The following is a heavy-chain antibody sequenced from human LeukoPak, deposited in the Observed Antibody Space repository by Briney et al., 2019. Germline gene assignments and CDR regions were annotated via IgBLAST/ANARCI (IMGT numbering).Heavy chain of an antibody. CDR2: ISGSGGST. CDR3: AKVVSGWGSDY. Sequence: GGSLRLSCAASGFTFSSYAMSWVRQAPGKGLEWVSGISGSGGSTYYADSVKGRFTISRDNSQNTLYLQMSSLRAEDTAVYYCAKVVSGWGSDYWGQGTLVTVSS. CDR1: GFTFSSYA. D-gene: IGHD6-19*01. J-gene: IGHJ4*02. V-gene: IGHV3-23*01.